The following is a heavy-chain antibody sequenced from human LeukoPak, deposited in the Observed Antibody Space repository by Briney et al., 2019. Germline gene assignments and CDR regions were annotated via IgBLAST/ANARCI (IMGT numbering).Heavy chain of an antibody. Sequence: GGSLRLSCAASRFTFSSYGLSWVRQAPGTGLEWVSAISGSGAKTYYADSVKGRFTISRDNSKNTLYLQVNSLRAEDTAVYYCAKDGGSYQFDYWGQGTLVTVSS. CDR3: AKDGGSYQFDY. CDR1: RFTFSSYG. D-gene: IGHD1-26*01. V-gene: IGHV3-23*01. CDR2: ISGSGAKT. J-gene: IGHJ4*02.